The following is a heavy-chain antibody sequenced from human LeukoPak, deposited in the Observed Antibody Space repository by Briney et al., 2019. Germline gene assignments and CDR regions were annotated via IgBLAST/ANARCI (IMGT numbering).Heavy chain of an antibody. CDR1: GFTFSSYA. V-gene: IGHV3-23*01. Sequence: GGSLRLSCAASGFTFSSYATSWVRQAPGKGLEWVSAISGSGGSTYYADSVKGRFTISRDNSKNTLYLQMNSLRAEDTAVYYCAKDAGYSSGWYGNWFDPWGQGTLVTVSS. J-gene: IGHJ5*02. D-gene: IGHD6-19*01. CDR3: AKDAGYSSGWYGNWFDP. CDR2: ISGSGGST.